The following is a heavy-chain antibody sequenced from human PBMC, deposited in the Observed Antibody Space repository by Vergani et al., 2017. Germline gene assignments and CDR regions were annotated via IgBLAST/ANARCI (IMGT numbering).Heavy chain of an antibody. CDR3: ARWKGTSTITGFDN. D-gene: IGHD5-24*01. CDR1: GYTFTSYA. J-gene: IGHJ4*02. V-gene: IGHV1-2*02. CDR2: INPNSGGT. Sequence: QVQLVQSGAEVKKPGASVNVSCKAAGYTFTSYAIHWVRQAPGQGLEWMGWINPNSGGTSYAQKFQGRVTMTRDTSIRTVYMELSRLTYDDTAVYYCARWKGTSTITGFDNWGQGTLVTVSS.